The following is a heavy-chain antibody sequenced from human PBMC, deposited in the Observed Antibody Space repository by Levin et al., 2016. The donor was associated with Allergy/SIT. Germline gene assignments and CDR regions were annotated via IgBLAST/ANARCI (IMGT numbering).Heavy chain of an antibody. CDR2: IKQDGSEK. J-gene: IGHJ3*02. V-gene: IGHV3-7*01. Sequence: WIRQPPGKGLEWVANIKQDGSEKYYVDSVKGRFTISRDNAKNSLYLQMNSLRAEDTAVYYCALGGTHGHLDAFDIWGQGTMVTVSS. D-gene: IGHD1-7*01. CDR3: ALGGTHGHLDAFDI.